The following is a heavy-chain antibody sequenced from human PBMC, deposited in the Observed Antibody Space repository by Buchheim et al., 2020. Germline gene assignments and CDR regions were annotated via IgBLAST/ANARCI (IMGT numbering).Heavy chain of an antibody. V-gene: IGHV4-59*01. CDR3: AREFFHGSSGPRSNYFDY. CDR1: GGSLSSGY. J-gene: IGHJ4*02. D-gene: IGHD3-22*01. CDR2: ISFSGHS. Sequence: QVQLQESGPGLVTPSETLSLTCTVSGGSLSSGYWSWIRQPSGTGLEWMGYISFSGHSLYNPSFESRVTVSVDTSKNQVSLTLNSVTAADTAVYYCAREFFHGSSGPRSNYFDYWGQGIL.